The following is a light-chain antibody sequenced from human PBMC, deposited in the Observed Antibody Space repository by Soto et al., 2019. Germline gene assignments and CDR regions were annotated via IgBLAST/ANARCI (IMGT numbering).Light chain of an antibody. CDR1: QSVSSN. CDR3: QQYNNWLCM. CDR2: GSS. V-gene: IGKV3-15*01. Sequence: EIVMTQSPATLSVSPGERATLSCRASQSVSSNLAWYQQKPGQAPRLLIYGSSTRATAIQARCSGSESGTVFTRAITRLQSQDFAFHYCQQYNNWLCMFGQGTKVELK. J-gene: IGKJ1*01.